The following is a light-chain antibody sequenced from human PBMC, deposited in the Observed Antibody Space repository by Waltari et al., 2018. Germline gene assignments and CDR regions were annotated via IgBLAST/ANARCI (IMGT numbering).Light chain of an antibody. J-gene: IGKJ1*01. V-gene: IGKV1-8*01. CDR3: QQYYSYPRT. CDR2: AAS. Sequence: AIRITQSPSSLSSSTGDRVTITWRASQGISSYLSWYQQKPGNAPKLLIYAASTLQSGVPSRFSGSGSATDFTLNISCLQSEYFATYYCQQYYSYPRTFGQGTKVEIK. CDR1: QGISSY.